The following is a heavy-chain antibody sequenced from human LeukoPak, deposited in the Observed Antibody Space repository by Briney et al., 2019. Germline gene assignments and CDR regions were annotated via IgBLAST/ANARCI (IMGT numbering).Heavy chain of an antibody. Sequence: PGGSLRLSCAASGYTFSNYGMSWVRQAPGKGLEWVSGINWNGGSTGYADSVKGRFTISRDNAKNSLYLQMNSLRAEDTALYYCARGKTYYDFWSGYYAAFDIWGQGTMVTVSS. D-gene: IGHD3-3*01. V-gene: IGHV3-20*04. CDR2: INWNGGST. CDR3: ARGKTYYDFWSGYYAAFDI. CDR1: GYTFSNYG. J-gene: IGHJ3*02.